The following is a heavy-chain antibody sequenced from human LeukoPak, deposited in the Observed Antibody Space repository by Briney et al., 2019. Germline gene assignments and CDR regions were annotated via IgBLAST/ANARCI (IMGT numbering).Heavy chain of an antibody. CDR1: GFTFSSYA. D-gene: IGHD3-10*01. V-gene: IGHV3-23*01. CDR3: ARDMANYYGSGSYGAFDI. CDR2: ISGSGGST. J-gene: IGHJ3*02. Sequence: GGSLRLSCAASGFTFSSYAMSWVRQAPGKGLEWASAISGSGGSTYYADSVKGRFTISRDNSKNTLYLQMNSLRAEDTAVYYCARDMANYYGSGSYGAFDIWGQGTMVTVSS.